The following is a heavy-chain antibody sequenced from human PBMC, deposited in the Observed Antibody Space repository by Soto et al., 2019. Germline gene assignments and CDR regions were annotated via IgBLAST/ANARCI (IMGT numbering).Heavy chain of an antibody. CDR2: ITGNSEYI. Sequence: GGSLRLSCVVSGVSFSDYSMNWVRQAPGKGLEWVSLITGNSEYIYYADSVKGRFTISRDNAKNSLYLQMNSLRAEDTAVYYCARDFHTGIAAAGTGFDYWGQGTLVTVSS. V-gene: IGHV3-21*01. CDR3: ARDFHTGIAAAGTGFDY. J-gene: IGHJ4*02. D-gene: IGHD6-13*01. CDR1: GVSFSDYS.